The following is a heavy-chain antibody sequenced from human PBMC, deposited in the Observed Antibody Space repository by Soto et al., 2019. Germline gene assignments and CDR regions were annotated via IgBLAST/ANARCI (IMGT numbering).Heavy chain of an antibody. CDR3: ARVTDY. V-gene: IGHV4-59*12. CDR2: ISDSGST. CDR1: GGSISSYY. J-gene: IGHJ4*02. Sequence: SETLSLTCTVSGGSISSYYWSWIRQSPGKGLEWIGDISDSGSTGYNPSLKSRVTISIDRSKNQFSLKLSSVTAADTAVYYCARVTDYWGQGILVTVSS.